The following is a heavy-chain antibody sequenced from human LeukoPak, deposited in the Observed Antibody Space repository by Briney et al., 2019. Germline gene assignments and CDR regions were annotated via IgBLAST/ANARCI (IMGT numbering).Heavy chain of an antibody. CDR2: ISAYNGNT. V-gene: IGHV1-18*01. CDR1: GYSFTTYV. Sequence: ASVKVSCKASGYSFTTYVISWVRQAPGQGLEWMGWISAYNGNTNYARKFQGRVTMTTDTSTSTAYMELRRLRADDTAVYFCARGPFYSGSGSRYEFKTVAFAYWGQGTLVTVSS. D-gene: IGHD3-10*01. CDR3: ARGPFYSGSGSRYEFKTVAFAY. J-gene: IGHJ4*02.